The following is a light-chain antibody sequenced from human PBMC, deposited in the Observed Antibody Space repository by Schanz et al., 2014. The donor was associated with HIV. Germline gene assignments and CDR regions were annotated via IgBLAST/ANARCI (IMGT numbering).Light chain of an antibody. CDR1: QSVSSSY. Sequence: EIVLTQSPGTLSLSPGERATLSCRASQSVSSSYFAWYQQKPGQAPRLLIYVTSVRATGVPERFSGSGSGTDFTLTISNLEPEDFAVYYCQQRSNWPLTFGPGTRVDIK. CDR3: QQRSNWPLT. CDR2: VTS. V-gene: IGKV3D-20*02. J-gene: IGKJ3*01.